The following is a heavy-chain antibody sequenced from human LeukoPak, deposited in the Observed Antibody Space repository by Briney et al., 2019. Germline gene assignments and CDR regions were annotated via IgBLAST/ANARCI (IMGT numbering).Heavy chain of an antibody. CDR1: GYSIRTGYY. J-gene: IGHJ3*02. Sequence: SETLSLTCGVSGYSIRTGYYWGWVRQPPGKDLEWIGSVYHSGGTYYNPSLKSRVNILVDTSKNQFSLSLTSVTAADTAVYYCARSYFSVGAFDIWGQGTMVTVSS. CDR2: VYHSGGT. CDR3: ARSYFSVGAFDI. D-gene: IGHD2/OR15-2a*01. V-gene: IGHV4-38-2*01.